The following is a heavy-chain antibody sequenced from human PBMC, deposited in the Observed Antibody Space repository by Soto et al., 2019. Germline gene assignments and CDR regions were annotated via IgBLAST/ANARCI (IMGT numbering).Heavy chain of an antibody. Sequence: EVQLLESGGGLVQPGGSLRLSCAASGFTFSSYAMSWVRQAPGKGLELVSVISGSGGSTYYADSVKGRFTISSDNSKNTLYLQMHSLRADDTAVYYCAKSSNYGDNSGFFDSWGQGTLVTVSS. V-gene: IGHV3-23*01. CDR2: ISGSGGST. CDR3: AKSSNYGDNSGFFDS. D-gene: IGHD4-17*01. J-gene: IGHJ4*02. CDR1: GFTFSSYA.